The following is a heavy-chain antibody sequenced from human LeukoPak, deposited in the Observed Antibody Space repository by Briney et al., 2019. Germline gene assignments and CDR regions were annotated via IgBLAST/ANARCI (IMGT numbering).Heavy chain of an antibody. V-gene: IGHV4-4*02. J-gene: IGHJ4*02. CDR3: ALISRGIAVPGTEL. D-gene: IGHD6-19*01. CDR2: IYHSGST. CDR1: GAPISSNNW. Sequence: SGTLSLTCAVSGAPISSNNWWSWVRQPPGKGLEWIGEIYHSGSTNYTPSLKSRVTISIDKSKNQFSLKLSSVTAADTAVYYCALISRGIAVPGTELWGQGTLVTVSS.